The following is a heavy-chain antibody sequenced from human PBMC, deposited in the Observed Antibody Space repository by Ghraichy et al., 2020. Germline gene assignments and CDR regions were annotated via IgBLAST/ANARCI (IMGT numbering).Heavy chain of an antibody. CDR3: ARCSGRNDYVWGSYRHGGWFDP. CDR2: IYYSGST. V-gene: IGHV4-59*01. J-gene: IGHJ5*02. CDR1: GGSISSYY. D-gene: IGHD3-16*02. Sequence: SETLSLTCTVSGGSISSYYWSWIRQPPGKGLEWIGYIYYSGSTNYNPSLKSRVTISVDTSKNQFSLKLSSVTAADTAVYYCARCSGRNDYVWGSYRHGGWFDPWGQGTLVTVSS.